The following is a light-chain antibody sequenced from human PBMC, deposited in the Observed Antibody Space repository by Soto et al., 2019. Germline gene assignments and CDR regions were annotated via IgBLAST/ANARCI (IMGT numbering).Light chain of an antibody. Sequence: QSALTQPASVSGSPGQSITISCAGTSSDVVGYNYVAWYQQHPGKVTRLIISDVNKRLSGVSDRMSGSESGNTAALNISGLQAEDEANYYCAGLTRGVTVVLGGGTKVTVL. CDR3: AGLTRGVTVV. CDR1: SSDVVGYNY. J-gene: IGLJ2*01. CDR2: DVN. V-gene: IGLV2-14*03.